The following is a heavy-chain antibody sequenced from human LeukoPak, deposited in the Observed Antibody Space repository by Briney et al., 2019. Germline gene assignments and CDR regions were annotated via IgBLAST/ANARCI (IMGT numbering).Heavy chain of an antibody. V-gene: IGHV4-61*02. Sequence: SETLSLTCTVSGGSISSGSYYWSWIRQPAGKGLEWIGRIYTSGSTNYNPSLKSRVTISVDTSKNQFSLKLSSMTAADTAVYYCARVSVAGMSPWGQGTLVTVSS. CDR3: ARVSVAGMSP. CDR2: IYTSGST. J-gene: IGHJ5*02. CDR1: GGSISSGSYY. D-gene: IGHD6-19*01.